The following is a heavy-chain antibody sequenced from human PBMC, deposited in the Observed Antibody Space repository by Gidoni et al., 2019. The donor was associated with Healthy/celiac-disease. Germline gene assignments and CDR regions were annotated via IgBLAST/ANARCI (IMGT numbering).Heavy chain of an antibody. CDR2: IIPIFGTA. D-gene: IGHD2-2*01. Sequence: QVQLVQSGAEVKKPGSSVKVSCKASGGTFSSYAISWVRQAPGQGLEWMGGIIPIFGTANYAQKFQGRVTITADESTSTAYMELSSLRSEDTAVYYCARGGRRSSTSKASLRYYFDYWGQGTLVTVSS. V-gene: IGHV1-69*01. CDR1: GGTFSSYA. CDR3: ARGGRRSSTSKASLRYYFDY. J-gene: IGHJ4*02.